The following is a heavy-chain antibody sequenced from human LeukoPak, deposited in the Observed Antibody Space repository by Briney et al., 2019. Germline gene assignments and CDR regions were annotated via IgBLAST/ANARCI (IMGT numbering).Heavy chain of an antibody. CDR1: GGSISSGSYY. CDR2: IYTSGST. V-gene: IGHV4-61*02. J-gene: IGHJ4*02. Sequence: SQTLSLTCTVSGGSISSGSYYWSWIRQPAGKGLEWIGRIYTSGSTNYNPSLKSRVTISVDTSKNQFSLKLSSVTAADTAVYYCASTYCSGGSCYYLAYWGQGTLVTVSS. D-gene: IGHD2-15*01. CDR3: ASTYCSGGSCYYLAY.